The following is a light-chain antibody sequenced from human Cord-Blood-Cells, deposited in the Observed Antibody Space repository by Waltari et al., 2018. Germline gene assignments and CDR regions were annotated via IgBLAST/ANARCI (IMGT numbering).Light chain of an antibody. CDR2: AAS. Sequence: DIQMTQSPSSLSASVGDRVTITCRASQGISSYLNWYQQKPGKAPKLLIDAASSLQSGVPSRFSGSGSGTDFTLTISRLQPEDFATYYCQQSYSHFGPGTKVDI. CDR1: QGISSY. CDR3: QQSYSH. V-gene: IGKV1-39*01. J-gene: IGKJ3*01.